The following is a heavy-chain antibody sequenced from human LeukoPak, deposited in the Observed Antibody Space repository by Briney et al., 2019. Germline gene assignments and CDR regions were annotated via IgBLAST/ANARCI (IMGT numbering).Heavy chain of an antibody. V-gene: IGHV1-69*04. CDR2: IIPILGIA. D-gene: IGHD3-22*01. J-gene: IGHJ4*02. Sequence: ASVKVSCKASGGTFSSYAISWVRQGPGQGLEWMGRIIPILGIANYAQKFQGRVTITADKSTSTAYMELSSLRSEDTAVYYCARDYYDSSNYWGQGTLVTVSS. CDR3: ARDYYDSSNY. CDR1: GGTFSSYA.